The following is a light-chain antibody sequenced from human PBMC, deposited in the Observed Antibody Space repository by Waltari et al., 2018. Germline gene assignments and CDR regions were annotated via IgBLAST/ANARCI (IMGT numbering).Light chain of an antibody. CDR2: TTS. CDR1: QSIRKF. V-gene: IGKV1-39*01. Sequence: DIQMTQSPSSLSASVGDRVTITCRASQSIRKFLNWYHQMPGKAPKLLIYTTSSLKGAVPSRFSCSGSGTESTLTISSLQPEDFGTYFCQQGDSMPYTFGQGTKVEMK. J-gene: IGKJ2*01. CDR3: QQGDSMPYT.